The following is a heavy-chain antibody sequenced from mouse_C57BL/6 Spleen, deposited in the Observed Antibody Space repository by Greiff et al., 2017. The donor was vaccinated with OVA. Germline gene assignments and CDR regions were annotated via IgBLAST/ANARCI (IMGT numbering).Heavy chain of an antibody. J-gene: IGHJ3*01. CDR3: ARDLGGFAY. Sequence: QVQLKQPGAELVRPGSSVKLSCKASGYTFTSYWMDWVKQRPGQGLEWIGNIYPSDSETHYNQKFKDKATLTVDKSSSTAYMQLSSLTSEDSAVYYCARDLGGFAYWGQGTLVTVSA. CDR1: GYTFTSYW. V-gene: IGHV1-61*01. D-gene: IGHD3-3*01. CDR2: IYPSDSET.